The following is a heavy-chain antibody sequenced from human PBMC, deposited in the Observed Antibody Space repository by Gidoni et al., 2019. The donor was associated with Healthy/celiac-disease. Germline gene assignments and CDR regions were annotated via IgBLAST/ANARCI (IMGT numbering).Heavy chain of an antibody. D-gene: IGHD3-10*01. CDR2: INHSGST. CDR3: ASLSGGYYYYYMDV. J-gene: IGHJ6*03. V-gene: IGHV4-34*01. Sequence: QVQLQQWGAGLLKPSETLSLTCAADGGSFSGYYWSWIRQPPGKGLEWIGEINHSGSTNYNPSLTSRVTISVYTSKTQFSLKLSSVTAADTAVYYCASLSGGYYYYYMDVWGKGTTVTVSS. CDR1: GGSFSGYY.